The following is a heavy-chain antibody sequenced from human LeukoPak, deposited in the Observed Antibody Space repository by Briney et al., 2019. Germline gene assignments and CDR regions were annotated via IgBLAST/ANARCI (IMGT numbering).Heavy chain of an antibody. J-gene: IGHJ6*02. V-gene: IGHV4-59*12. CDR3: ARGRRTPGYYYGMDV. CDR1: GGSMSSFD. CDR2: IYYSGST. Sequence: SSETLSLTCTVSGGSMSSFDWSWIRQPPGKGLEWIGHIYYSGSTNYNPSLKSRVTISVDTSKKQFSLKLSSVTAADTAVYYCARGRRTPGYYYGMDVWGQGTTVTVSS.